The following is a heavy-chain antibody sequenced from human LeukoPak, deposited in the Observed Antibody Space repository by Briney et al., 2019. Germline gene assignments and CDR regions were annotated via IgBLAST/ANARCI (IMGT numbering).Heavy chain of an antibody. Sequence: GGSLRLSCAASGFTVSSYGMHWVRQAPGKGLEWVAFIRYDGSNKYYADSVKGRFTISRDNSKNTLYLQMNSLRAEDTAVYYCAKDFHPVVAGFDPWGQGTLVTVSS. CDR2: IRYDGSNK. CDR3: AKDFHPVVAGFDP. J-gene: IGHJ5*02. CDR1: GFTVSSYG. V-gene: IGHV3-30*02. D-gene: IGHD6-19*01.